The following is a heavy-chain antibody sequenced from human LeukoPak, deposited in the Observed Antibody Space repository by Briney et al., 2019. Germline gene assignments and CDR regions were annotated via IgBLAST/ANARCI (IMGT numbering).Heavy chain of an antibody. CDR2: INPNSGGT. J-gene: IGHJ4*02. D-gene: IGHD2-15*01. Sequence: ASLKVSCKASGYTFTAYYLHWVRQAPGQGLEWMGWINPNSGGTNYAQKFQGRVTMTRDTSISTAYMELSRLTSDDTAVYYCATRAASSTSRDFWGQGTLVTVSS. CDR3: ATRAASSTSRDF. V-gene: IGHV1-2*02. CDR1: GYTFTAYY.